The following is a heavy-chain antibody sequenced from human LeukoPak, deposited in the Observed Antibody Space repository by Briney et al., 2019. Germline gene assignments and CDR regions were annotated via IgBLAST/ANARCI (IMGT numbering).Heavy chain of an antibody. CDR2: LSNTNMI. D-gene: IGHD5-18*01. CDR3: ARRGETAMVGDY. V-gene: IGHV3-48*01. CDR1: GFTFSSYG. J-gene: IGHJ4*02. Sequence: GGSLRLSCAASGFTFSSYGMNWVRQAPGKGLEWLSYLSNTNMIHYAESVKGRFTISRDNAKNSLYLQMDGLRAEDTAVYCCARRGETAMVGDYWGRGTLVTVSS.